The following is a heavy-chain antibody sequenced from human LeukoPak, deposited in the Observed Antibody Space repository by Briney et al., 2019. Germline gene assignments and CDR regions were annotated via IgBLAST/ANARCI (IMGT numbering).Heavy chain of an antibody. J-gene: IGHJ4*02. V-gene: IGHV1-18*01. D-gene: IGHD3-10*01. CDR2: ISAHNGNT. Sequence: ASVKVSCKASGYTFTSYGISWVRQAPGQGLEWMGWISAHNGNTNYAQKLQGRVTMTTDTSTSTAYMELRSLRSDDTAVYYCARITMVRGVNITFGYWGQGTLVTVSS. CDR3: ARITMVRGVNITFGY. CDR1: GYTFTSYG.